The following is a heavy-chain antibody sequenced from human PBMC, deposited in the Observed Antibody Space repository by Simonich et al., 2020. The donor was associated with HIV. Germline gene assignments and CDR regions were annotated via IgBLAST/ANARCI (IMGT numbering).Heavy chain of an antibody. V-gene: IGHV4-34*01. CDR3: ARGFYQRLYYFDY. CDR1: GGSFSGYY. J-gene: IGHJ4*02. CDR2: IKHSGST. D-gene: IGHD2-2*01. Sequence: QVQLQQWGAGLLKPSETLSLTCAVYGGSFSGYYWSWIRQPPGKGLGWIGEIKHSGSTNYNPSLKSRVTISVDTSKNQFSLKLSSVTAADTAVYYCARGFYQRLYYFDYWGQGTLVTVSS.